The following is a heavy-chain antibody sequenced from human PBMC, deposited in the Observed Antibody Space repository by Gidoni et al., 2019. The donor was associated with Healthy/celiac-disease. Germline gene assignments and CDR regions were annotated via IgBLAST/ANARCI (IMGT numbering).Heavy chain of an antibody. CDR2: IIPILGIA. J-gene: IGHJ4*02. CDR3: ARESSDYDFWSGYFGVDDY. CDR1: GGTFSSYA. D-gene: IGHD3-3*01. Sequence: QVQLVQSGAEVKKPGSSVKVSCKASGGTFSSYAISWVRQAPGQGLEWMGRIIPILGIANYAQKFQGRVTITADKSTSTAYMELSSLRSEDTAVYYCARESSDYDFWSGYFGVDDYWGQGTLVTVSS. V-gene: IGHV1-69*04.